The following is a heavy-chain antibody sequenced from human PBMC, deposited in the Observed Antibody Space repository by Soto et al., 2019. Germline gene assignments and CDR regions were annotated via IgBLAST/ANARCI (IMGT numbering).Heavy chain of an antibody. CDR1: GGSISSYY. CDR3: ARRYGGIFDY. D-gene: IGHD3-16*01. J-gene: IGHJ4*02. V-gene: IGHV4-59*01. Sequence: SETLSLTCTVSGGSISSYYWSWIRQPPGKGLEWIGYIYYSGSTNYNPSLKSRVTISVDTSKNQFSLKLSSVTAADTAVYYCARRYGGIFDYWGQGTLVTVAS. CDR2: IYYSGST.